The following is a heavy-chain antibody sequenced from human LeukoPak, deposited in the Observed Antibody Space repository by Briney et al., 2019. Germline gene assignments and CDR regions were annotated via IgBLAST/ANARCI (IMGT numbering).Heavy chain of an antibody. Sequence: GGSLRLSCTASGFTFGSYAMSWVRQAPGKGLDWVSAISGSGVSTYYPDSVKGRFTISRDNSKNTLYLQMNSLRAEDTAVYYCAKGTPFRNFDYWGQGTLVTVSS. J-gene: IGHJ4*02. CDR2: ISGSGVST. CDR1: GFTFGSYA. D-gene: IGHD1-14*01. CDR3: AKGTPFRNFDY. V-gene: IGHV3-23*01.